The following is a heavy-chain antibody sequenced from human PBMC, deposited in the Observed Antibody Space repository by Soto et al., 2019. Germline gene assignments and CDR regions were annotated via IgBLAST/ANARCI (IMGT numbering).Heavy chain of an antibody. V-gene: IGHV6-1*01. CDR1: GDSVSSNSAA. CDR2: TYYRSKWYN. CDR3: ARERAIFTGYYMGAYFDY. D-gene: IGHD3-9*01. J-gene: IGHJ4*02. Sequence: SQTLSLTCAISGDSVSSNSAAWKWIRQSPSRGLEWLGRTYYRSKWYNDYAVSVKSRITINPDTSKNQFSLQLNSVTPEDTAVYYCARERAIFTGYYMGAYFDYWGQGTLVTVSP.